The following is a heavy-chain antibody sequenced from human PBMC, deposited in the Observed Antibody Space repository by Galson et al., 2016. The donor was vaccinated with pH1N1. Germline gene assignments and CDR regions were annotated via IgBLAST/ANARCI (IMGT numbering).Heavy chain of an antibody. V-gene: IGHV3-74*01. J-gene: IGHJ3*01. CDR2: ISPDGTDT. CDR3: TAYNWGSPFDV. Sequence: SLRLSCAASGFTFNNYWMYWVRQAPGKGLVWVSRISPDGTDTLNADSVRGRFTITRDNSKNTLFLQMNSLGAEDTAMYYCTAYNWGSPFDVWGQGAMSPS. D-gene: IGHD7-27*01. CDR1: GFTFNNYW.